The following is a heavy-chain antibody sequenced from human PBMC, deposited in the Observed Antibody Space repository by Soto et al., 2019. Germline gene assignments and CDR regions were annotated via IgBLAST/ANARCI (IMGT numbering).Heavy chain of an antibody. CDR3: ARSGYCSGGSCYSPLERPGRGYFDY. Sequence: ASETLSLTCAVYGGSFSGYYWSWIRQPPGKGLEWIGEINHSGSTNYNPSLKSRVTISVDTSKNQFSLKLSSVTAADTAVYYCARSGYCSGGSCYSPLERPGRGYFDYWGQGTLVTVSS. CDR1: GGSFSGYY. J-gene: IGHJ4*02. D-gene: IGHD2-15*01. V-gene: IGHV4-34*01. CDR2: INHSGST.